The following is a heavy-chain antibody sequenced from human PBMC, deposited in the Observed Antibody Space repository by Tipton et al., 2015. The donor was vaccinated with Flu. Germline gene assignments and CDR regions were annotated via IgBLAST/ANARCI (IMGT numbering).Heavy chain of an antibody. J-gene: IGHJ4*02. V-gene: IGHV4-38-2*01. CDR1: GDSIGSDYY. Sequence: TLSLTCSLSGDSIGSDYYWAWIRQAPGKGLEWIGTIYHSGSTYYNPSLKSRLTMSVDTSKNQFSLKLSSVTAADTAVYYCARHTGDSVRGVIDYWGQGTLVTVSS. CDR2: IYHSGST. CDR3: ARHTGDSVRGVIDY. D-gene: IGHD3-10*02.